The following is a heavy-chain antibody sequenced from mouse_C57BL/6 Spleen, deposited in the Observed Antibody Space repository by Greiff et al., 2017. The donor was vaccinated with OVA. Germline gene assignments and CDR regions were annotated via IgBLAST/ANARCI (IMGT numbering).Heavy chain of an antibody. CDR3: TVDYDGGGDAMDY. J-gene: IGHJ4*01. Sequence: DVKLEESGGGLVQPGGSMKLSCVASGFTFSNYWMNWVRQSPEKGLEWVAQIRLKSDTYATHYAESVKGRFTISRDDSKRGVYLQMNNLRAEDTGMYECTVDYDGGGDAMDYWGQGTSVTVSS. CDR2: IRLKSDTYAT. D-gene: IGHD2-4*01. V-gene: IGHV6-3*01. CDR1: GFTFSNYW.